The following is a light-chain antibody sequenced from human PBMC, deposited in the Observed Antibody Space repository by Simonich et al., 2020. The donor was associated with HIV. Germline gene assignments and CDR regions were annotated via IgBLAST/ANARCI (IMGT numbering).Light chain of an antibody. Sequence: IVMTQSPATLSVSPGERATLSCRASQSVNTNVPWYQQKPGQAPRLLIYAASTRATGIPARFSASGSGTEFTLTISSIQSEDFAVYYCQQYNTWVSITFGQGTRLEMK. CDR2: AAS. J-gene: IGKJ5*01. CDR1: QSVNTN. CDR3: QQYNTWVSIT. V-gene: IGKV3-15*01.